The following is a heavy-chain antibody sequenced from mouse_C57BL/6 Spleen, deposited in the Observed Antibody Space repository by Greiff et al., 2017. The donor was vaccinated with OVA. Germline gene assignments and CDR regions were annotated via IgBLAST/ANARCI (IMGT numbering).Heavy chain of an antibody. D-gene: IGHD1-1*01. CDR1: GYTFTSYW. V-gene: IGHV1-64*01. Sequence: QVQLQQPGAELVKPGASVKLSCKASGYTFTSYWMHWVKQRPGQGLEWIGMIHPNSGSTNYNEKFKSKATLTVDKSSSTAYMQLSSLTSEDSAVYYCARDYGSYYCDYWGQGTTLTVSS. CDR2: IHPNSGST. J-gene: IGHJ2*01. CDR3: ARDYGSYYCDY.